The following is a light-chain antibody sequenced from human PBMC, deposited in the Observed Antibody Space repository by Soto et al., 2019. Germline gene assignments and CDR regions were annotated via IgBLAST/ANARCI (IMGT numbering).Light chain of an antibody. J-gene: IGKJ2*01. CDR1: QSVSSSY. CDR3: QQDGSSPST. Sequence: EIVLTQSPGTLSLSPGERATLSCRAGQSVSSSYLAWYQQKPGQTPRLLIYGASSRDTGIPDRFSGSGSGTVFTLTISRLEPEDFAVYYCQQDGSSPSTFGQGTKLEIK. CDR2: GAS. V-gene: IGKV3-20*01.